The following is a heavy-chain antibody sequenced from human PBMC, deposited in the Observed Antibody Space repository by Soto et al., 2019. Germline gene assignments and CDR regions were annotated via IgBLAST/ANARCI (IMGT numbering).Heavy chain of an antibody. CDR2: LSGSGAGT. CDR3: AKDRVSSYGGYSGYFDY. J-gene: IGHJ4*02. CDR1: GFTVSSYA. D-gene: IGHD5-12*01. V-gene: IGHV3-23*01. Sequence: GGSLRLSCAASGFTVSSYAMSWVRQAPGKGLEWVSALSGSGAGTYYTDSVKGRFTISRDVSKNTVYLQMNSLRDEDTALYYCAKDRVSSYGGYSGYFDYWGQGSLVTVSS.